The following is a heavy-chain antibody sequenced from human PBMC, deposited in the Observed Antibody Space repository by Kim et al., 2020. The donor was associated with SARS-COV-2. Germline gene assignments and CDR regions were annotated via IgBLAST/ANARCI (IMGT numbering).Heavy chain of an antibody. V-gene: IGHV1-18*01. CDR3: ARIDYYDTSGALDY. J-gene: IGHJ4*02. Sequence: AQKLQGRVTMTTDTPTSTAYMDLRSLRSDDTAVYYCARIDYYDTSGALDYWGQGTLVTVSS. D-gene: IGHD3-22*01.